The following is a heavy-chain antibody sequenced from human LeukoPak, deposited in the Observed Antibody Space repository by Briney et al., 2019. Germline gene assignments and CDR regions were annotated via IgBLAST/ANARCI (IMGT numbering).Heavy chain of an antibody. CDR2: FYYSGST. V-gene: IGHV4-61*01. D-gene: IGHD1-1*01. CDR3: ARKRTGDQGYYFDY. Sequence: PSETLSLTCTVSGGSVSSGRYYWSWIRQPPGKGLVWLGYFYYSGSTNYNPSLKTRVTISVDTSKNQFSLKVSSVTAADTAVYYCARKRTGDQGYYFDYWGQGTLVTVSS. J-gene: IGHJ4*02. CDR1: GGSVSSGRYY.